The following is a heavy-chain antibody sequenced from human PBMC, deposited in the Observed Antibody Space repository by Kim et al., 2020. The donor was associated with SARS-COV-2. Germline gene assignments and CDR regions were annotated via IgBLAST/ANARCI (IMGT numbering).Heavy chain of an antibody. CDR3: ASDYCSRPNCYLIVNV. J-gene: IGHJ6*02. CDR1: GYTFTGYH. Sequence: ASVKVSCKASGYTFTGYHIQWVRQAPGQGLEWMGRINPNSGGTNYAQKFQGRVTMTRDTSTGTAYMELSRLKSDDTAVYYCASDYCSRPNCYLIVNVWG. D-gene: IGHD2-2*01. CDR2: INPNSGGT. V-gene: IGHV1-2*06.